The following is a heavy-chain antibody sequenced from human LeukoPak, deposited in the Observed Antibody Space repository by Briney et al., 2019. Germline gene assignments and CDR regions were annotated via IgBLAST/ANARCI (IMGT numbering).Heavy chain of an antibody. D-gene: IGHD6-19*01. CDR3: ARVRSGSIDS. V-gene: IGHV4-59*01. J-gene: IGHJ5*01. Sequence: SETLSLTCTLSGAPISSYYWSWIRQPPGKGLEWIGYIPYSGSTNYNPPLKRRVTISIDTSKNQFSLKVRSVTAADTAVYYCARVRSGSIDSWGQGTLVTVSS. CDR2: IPYSGST. CDR1: GAPISSYY.